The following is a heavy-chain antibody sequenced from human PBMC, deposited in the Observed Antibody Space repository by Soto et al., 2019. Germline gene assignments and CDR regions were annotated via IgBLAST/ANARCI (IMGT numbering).Heavy chain of an antibody. Sequence: QLQLQESGSGLVKPSQTLSLTCVVSNGSITSGVYCWGWIRQPPGKGLEWLGYLYESGSTVYNPPRSTRVTISGDRSTNQFSLKLTSVTAADKAVYYCASFGAVSQTYGMDVWGQGTTVTVSS. CDR3: ASFGAVSQTYGMDV. D-gene: IGHD3-3*01. CDR1: NGSITSGVYC. V-gene: IGHV4-30-2*01. CDR2: LYESGST. J-gene: IGHJ6*02.